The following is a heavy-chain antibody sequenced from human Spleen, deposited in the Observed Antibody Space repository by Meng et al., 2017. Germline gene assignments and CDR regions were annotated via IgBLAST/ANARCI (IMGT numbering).Heavy chain of an antibody. CDR3: AKLPRSSGPPRWFDS. V-gene: IGHV3-74*01. D-gene: IGHD3-22*01. CDR1: GFNFGDYI. CDR2: IVPDGGIT. J-gene: IGHJ5*01. Sequence: GGSLRLSCGASGFNFGDYIMHWVRQSPGKGLEWVSRIVPDGGITTYADSVKGRFMISRDNSKNTLYLQMNSLKPEDTALYYCAKLPRSSGPPRWFDSWGQGTLVTVSS.